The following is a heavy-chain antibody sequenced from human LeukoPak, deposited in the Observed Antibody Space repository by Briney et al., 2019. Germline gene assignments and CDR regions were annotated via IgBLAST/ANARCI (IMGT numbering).Heavy chain of an antibody. J-gene: IGHJ5*02. D-gene: IGHD6-19*01. CDR2: INSDGSST. V-gene: IGHV3-74*01. CDR3: ARDISSGWDNWFDP. CDR1: GFTFSTYW. Sequence: QPGGSLRLSCAASGFTFSTYWMSWVRQAPGKGLVWVSRINSDGSSTSYADSVKGRFTISRDNAKNTLYLQMNSLRAEDTAVYYCARDISSGWDNWFDPWGQGTLVTVSS.